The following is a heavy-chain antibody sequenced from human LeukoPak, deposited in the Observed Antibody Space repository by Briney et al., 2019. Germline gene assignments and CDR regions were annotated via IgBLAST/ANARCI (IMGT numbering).Heavy chain of an antibody. J-gene: IGHJ3*02. V-gene: IGHV3-30*18. CDR2: ISYDGSNK. D-gene: IGHD5-12*01. CDR1: GFTFSSYW. CDR3: AKGYNGYDYAFDI. Sequence: HAGGSLRLSCAASGFTFSSYWMSWVRQAPGKGLEWVAVISYDGSNKYYADSVKGRFTISRDNSKNTLYLQMNSLRVEDTAVYYCAKGYNGYDYAFDIWGQGTMVTVSS.